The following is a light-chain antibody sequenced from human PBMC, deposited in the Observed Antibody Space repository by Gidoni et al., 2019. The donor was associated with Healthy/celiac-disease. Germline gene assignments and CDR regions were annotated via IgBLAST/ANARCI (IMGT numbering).Light chain of an antibody. Sequence: QSVLSQPPSASGTAGQRVTISCSGSSSNIGSNPVNWYQQLPGTAPKLLIYSNNQRPSGVPDRVSGSKSGTSASLAISGLQSEDEADYYCAAWDDSLNGWVFGGGTKLTVL. CDR2: SNN. CDR1: SSNIGSNP. V-gene: IGLV1-44*01. J-gene: IGLJ3*02. CDR3: AAWDDSLNGWV.